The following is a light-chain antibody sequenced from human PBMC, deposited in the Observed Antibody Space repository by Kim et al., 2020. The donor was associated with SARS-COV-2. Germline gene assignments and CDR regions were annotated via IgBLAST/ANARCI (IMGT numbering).Light chain of an antibody. CDR3: QQRHDWPPLT. CDR1: QSVSSD. V-gene: IGKV3-11*01. CDR2: DAS. Sequence: SPGERATLSCRASQSVSSDLAWYQLKPGQAPRLLIYDASTRATGIPARFSGSGSGTDFTLTISSLEPEDFAVYYCQQRHDWPPLTFGGGTKVDIK. J-gene: IGKJ4*01.